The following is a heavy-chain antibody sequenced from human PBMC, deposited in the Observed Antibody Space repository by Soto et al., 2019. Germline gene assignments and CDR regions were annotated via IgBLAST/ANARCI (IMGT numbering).Heavy chain of an antibody. V-gene: IGHV4-59*01. J-gene: IGHJ4*02. CDR3: ARAVGESLGDLDY. Sequence: QVQLQESGPGLVRPSETLSLTCTVSSDSISSYYWIWIRQPPGKGLEWIGYTDYSGNTNYNPSLRGRVTISGDTSRNQSSLRLGLGTAAATVVYYCARAVGESLGDLDYGGQGTLVTASS. CDR2: TDYSGNT. CDR1: SDSISSYY. D-gene: IGHD6-19*01.